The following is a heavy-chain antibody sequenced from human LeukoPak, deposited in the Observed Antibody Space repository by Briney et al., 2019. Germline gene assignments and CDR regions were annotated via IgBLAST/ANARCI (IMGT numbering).Heavy chain of an antibody. CDR2: ITSRGEST. CDR3: ARDRPNYCGSDGHYYRRDGDY. Sequence: GGSLRLSCAASGFTFSIYAMSWVRQAPGKGLQWVSSITSRGESTWYVDSVKGRFTITRDNSENTLYLQTHSLRAEDTAVYYCARDRPNYCGSDGHYYRRDGDYWGRGTLVSVSS. CDR1: GFTFSIYA. D-gene: IGHD3-10*01. J-gene: IGHJ4*02. V-gene: IGHV3-23*01.